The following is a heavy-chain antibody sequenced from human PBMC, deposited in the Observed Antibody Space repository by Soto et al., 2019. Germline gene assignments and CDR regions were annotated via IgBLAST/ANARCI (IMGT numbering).Heavy chain of an antibody. D-gene: IGHD3-22*01. J-gene: IGHJ5*02. CDR2: ISGSGGST. Sequence: GGSLRLSCAASGFTFSTYAMTWVRQAPGKGLEWVSSISGSGGSTYYADSVKGRFTISRDNSKNSLYLQMNSLRAEDTAVYYCAKDYYDSSGYVNWFDPWGPGTLVTVSS. V-gene: IGHV3-23*01. CDR3: AKDYYDSSGYVNWFDP. CDR1: GFTFSTYA.